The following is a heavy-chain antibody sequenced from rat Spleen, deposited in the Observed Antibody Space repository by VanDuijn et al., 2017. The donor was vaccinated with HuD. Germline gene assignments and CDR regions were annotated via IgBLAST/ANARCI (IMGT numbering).Heavy chain of an antibody. CDR2: ISYGDSSGHSST. CDR1: GFTFSSHG. V-gene: IGHV5-29*01. J-gene: IGHJ2*01. Sequence: EVQLVESGGGLVQPGRSLKLSCAASGFTFSSHGMAWVRQTPTKGLEWVASISYGDSSGHSSTYYRDSVKGRFTISRDNEKSTLSLQMDSLRSEDTATYYCARRHYGYTDYFDYWGQGVMVTVSS. D-gene: IGHD1-9*01. CDR3: ARRHYGYTDYFDY.